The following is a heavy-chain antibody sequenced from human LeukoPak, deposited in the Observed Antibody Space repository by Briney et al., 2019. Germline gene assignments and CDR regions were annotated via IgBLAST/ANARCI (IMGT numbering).Heavy chain of an antibody. CDR3: ARDRWELLGYYYMDV. Sequence: KSGGSLSLSCAPSGLTFSSYSMNWVRQAPGKGLEWVSSISSSSSYIYYADSVKGRFTISRDNTQNTLYLQMNCLRGEDTAVYYCARDRWELLGYYYMDVWGKGTTVTVSS. J-gene: IGHJ6*03. CDR2: ISSSSSYI. V-gene: IGHV3-21*01. CDR1: GLTFSSYS. D-gene: IGHD1-26*01.